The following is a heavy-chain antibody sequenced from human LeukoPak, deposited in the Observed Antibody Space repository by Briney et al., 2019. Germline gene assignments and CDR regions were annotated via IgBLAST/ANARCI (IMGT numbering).Heavy chain of an antibody. CDR1: GYTLTDYY. D-gene: IGHD6-19*01. V-gene: IGHV1-2*02. CDR2: IHPNSGGT. J-gene: IGHJ1*01. Sequence: GASVKVSCKASGYTLTDYYLHWVRQAPGQGLEWMGWIHPNSGGTNYAQKFQGRVAMTRDTSISTAYMELSSLRSDDTAAYYCARLAAVPGWGQGTLVTVSS. CDR3: ARLAAVPG.